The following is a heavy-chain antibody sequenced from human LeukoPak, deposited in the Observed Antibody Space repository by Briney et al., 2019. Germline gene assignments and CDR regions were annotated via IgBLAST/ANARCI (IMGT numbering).Heavy chain of an antibody. CDR1: GYTFTTYG. V-gene: IGHV1-18*01. D-gene: IGHD3-22*01. Sequence: ASVKVSCKASGYTFTTYGISWVRQAPGQGLEWMGWISAYNGNTNYAQKFQGRVTMTTDTSTSTAYMELRSLRSDDTAVYYCARGSTARYYYDSSGYYRGAVDYWGQGTLVTISS. CDR2: ISAYNGNT. CDR3: ARGSTARYYYDSSGYYRGAVDY. J-gene: IGHJ4*02.